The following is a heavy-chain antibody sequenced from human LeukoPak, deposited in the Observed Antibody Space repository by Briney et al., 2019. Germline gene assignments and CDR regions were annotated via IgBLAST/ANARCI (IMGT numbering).Heavy chain of an antibody. Sequence: SETLSLTCTVSGGSISSGSYYWRWIRQPAGTGLEWIGRIYTSGSTNYNPSLKSRVTISVDTSKNQFSLKLSSVTAADTAVYYCARLYTYGPYYFDYWGQGTLVTVSS. D-gene: IGHD5-18*01. CDR3: ARLYTYGPYYFDY. V-gene: IGHV4-61*02. CDR1: GGSISSGSYY. J-gene: IGHJ4*02. CDR2: IYTSGST.